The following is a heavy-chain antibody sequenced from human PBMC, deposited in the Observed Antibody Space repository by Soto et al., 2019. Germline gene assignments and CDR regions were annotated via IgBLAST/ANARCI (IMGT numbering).Heavy chain of an antibody. J-gene: IGHJ4*02. CDR1: GGSISSSSYY. CDR3: AGAGAYTGYEFDS. V-gene: IGHV4-39*01. Sequence: SETLSLTCTVSGGSISSSSYYWGWIRQPPGKGLEWIGSIYYSGSTYYNPSLKSRVTLSVDTSKNQFSLKLNSVTAADTAVYYCAGAGAYTGYEFDSWGQGTLVTVSS. CDR2: IYYSGST. D-gene: IGHD5-12*01.